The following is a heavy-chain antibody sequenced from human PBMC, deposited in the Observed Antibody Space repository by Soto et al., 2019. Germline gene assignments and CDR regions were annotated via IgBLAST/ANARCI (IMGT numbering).Heavy chain of an antibody. CDR2: ISYDGSNK. CDR3: ARTAGLEQWLVRGFYFDY. CDR1: GFTFSSYA. J-gene: IGHJ4*02. Sequence: GGSLRLSCAASGFTFSSYAMHWVRQAPGKGLEWVAVISYDGSNKYYADSVKGRFTISRDNSKNTLYLQMNSLRAEDTAVYYCARTAGLEQWLVRGFYFDYWGQGTLVSVSS. V-gene: IGHV3-30-3*01. D-gene: IGHD6-19*01.